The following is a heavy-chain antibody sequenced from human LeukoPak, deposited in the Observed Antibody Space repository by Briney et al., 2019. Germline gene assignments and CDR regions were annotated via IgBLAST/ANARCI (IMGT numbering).Heavy chain of an antibody. CDR1: GFTFSNYG. CDR2: ISYDGSNK. CDR3: ARVNPLYNIVVVPAAIVDY. D-gene: IGHD2-2*02. Sequence: GGSLRLSCAASGFTFSNYGLHWVRQAPGKGLEWVAVISYDGSNKYYADSVKGRFTISRDNSKNTLYLQMNSLRAEDTAVYYCARVNPLYNIVVVPAAIVDYWGQGTLVTASS. V-gene: IGHV3-30-3*01. J-gene: IGHJ4*02.